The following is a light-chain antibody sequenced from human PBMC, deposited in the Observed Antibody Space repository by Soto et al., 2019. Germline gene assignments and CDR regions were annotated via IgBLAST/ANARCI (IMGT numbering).Light chain of an antibody. V-gene: IGKV1-39*01. CDR2: GAS. CDR1: QTISNN. CDR3: QQSSSAPLT. J-gene: IGKJ1*01. Sequence: DIPVTQSPSSLSAFVGGRVTITCRTSQTISNNLNWYQQQPGKAPNLLIYGASSLQSGVPSRFSGSGSGTDFTLTISSLQPEDFATYFCQQSSSAPLTFGQGTKV.